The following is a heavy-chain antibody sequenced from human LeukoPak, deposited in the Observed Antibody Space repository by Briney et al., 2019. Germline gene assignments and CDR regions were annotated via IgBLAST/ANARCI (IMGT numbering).Heavy chain of an antibody. V-gene: IGHV3-23*01. J-gene: IGHJ4*02. CDR1: GFTFSNYA. Sequence: GGSLRLSCAASGFTFSNYAMSWVRQAPGKGLEWVSSISGSGGSTYYVDSVKGRFTISRDNSKNTLYLQMNSLRAEDTAVYYCAKGGMIGCSSSSCRFDYWGQGTLVTVSS. CDR2: ISGSGGST. D-gene: IGHD2-2*01. CDR3: AKGGMIGCSSSSCRFDY.